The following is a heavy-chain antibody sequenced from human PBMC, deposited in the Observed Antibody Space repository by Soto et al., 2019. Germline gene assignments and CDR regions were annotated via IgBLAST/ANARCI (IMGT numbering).Heavy chain of an antibody. CDR3: ARDFQRKLGYFSSTSCPNFVPAYYSGMYV. CDR1: GYTFTSYG. J-gene: IGHJ6*02. Sequence: ASVKVSCKASGYTFTSYGISWVRQAPGQGLEWMGWISAYNGNTNYAQKLQGRVTMTTDTSTSTAYMELRSLRSDDTAVYYCARDFQRKLGYFSSTSCPNFVPAYYSGMYVLCLENTVTISS. V-gene: IGHV1-18*01. D-gene: IGHD2-2*01. CDR2: ISAYNGNT.